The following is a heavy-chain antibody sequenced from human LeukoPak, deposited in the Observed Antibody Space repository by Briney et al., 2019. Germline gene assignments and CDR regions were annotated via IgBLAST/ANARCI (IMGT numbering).Heavy chain of an antibody. CDR2: ISNDGGGT. V-gene: IGHV3-23*01. CDR1: GFIFNNFG. CDR3: AKGSSGYFFDL. Sequence: GGSLRLSCAASGFIFNNFGLVWVRQAPGKGLEWVSAISNDGGGTTYADFVKGRFSVSRDNSKNTLFLQMNSLRAEDTALYYCAKGSSGYFFDLWGQGTLVTVSS. D-gene: IGHD3-22*01. J-gene: IGHJ4*02.